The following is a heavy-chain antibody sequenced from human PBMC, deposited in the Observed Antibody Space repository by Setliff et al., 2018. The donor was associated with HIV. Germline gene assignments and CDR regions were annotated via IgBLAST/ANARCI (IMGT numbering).Heavy chain of an antibody. D-gene: IGHD3-10*01. J-gene: IGHJ6*02. V-gene: IGHV1-69*13. Sequence: ASVKVSCKASGGTFSSYSINWVRQAPGQGLEWMGGIIPIYGTPIYAQKFQGRVTITADESTSTAYMELSSLRSEDTAVYYCARGDYGSGSYYPCYFYYGMDVWGQGTTVTVSS. CDR2: IIPIYGTP. CDR1: GGTFSSYS. CDR3: ARGDYGSGSYYPCYFYYGMDV.